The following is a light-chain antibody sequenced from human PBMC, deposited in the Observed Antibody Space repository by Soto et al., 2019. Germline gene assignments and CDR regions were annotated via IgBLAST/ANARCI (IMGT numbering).Light chain of an antibody. V-gene: IGKV3-20*01. J-gene: IGKJ3*01. CDR3: QQYGSSPPT. Sequence: EIVLTQSPSTLSLSPGERATLSCRASQSVSSSYLAWYQQKPGQAPRLLIYGASSRATDIPDRFSGSGSGTDFTLTISRLEPEDFAVYYCQQYGSSPPTFGPGTKVDIK. CDR2: GAS. CDR1: QSVSSSY.